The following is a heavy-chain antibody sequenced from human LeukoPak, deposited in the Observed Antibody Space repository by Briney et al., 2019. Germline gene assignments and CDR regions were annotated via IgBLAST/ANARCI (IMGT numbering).Heavy chain of an antibody. CDR3: ARVQGYYYDSSGYYY. CDR2: ISYDGSNK. CDR1: GFTFSSYA. V-gene: IGHV3-30*04. Sequence: GGSLRLSCAASGFTFSSYAMHWVRQAPGKGLEWVAVISYDGSNKYYADSVKGRFTISRDNSKNTLYLQMNSLRAEDTALYYCARVQGYYYDSSGYYYWGQGTLVTVSS. D-gene: IGHD3-22*01. J-gene: IGHJ4*02.